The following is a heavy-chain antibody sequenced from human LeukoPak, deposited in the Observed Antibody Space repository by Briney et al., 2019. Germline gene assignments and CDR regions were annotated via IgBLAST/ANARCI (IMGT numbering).Heavy chain of an antibody. J-gene: IGHJ4*02. V-gene: IGHV1-69*02. CDR3: ARPRDGYNPDYFDY. Sequence: SVTVSCKASGGTFSSYTISWVRQAPGQGLEWMGRIIPILGIANYAQKFQGRVTITADKSTSTAYMELSSLRSEDTAVYCCARPRDGYNPDYFDYWGQGTLVTVSS. CDR1: GGTFSSYT. D-gene: IGHD5-24*01. CDR2: IIPILGIA.